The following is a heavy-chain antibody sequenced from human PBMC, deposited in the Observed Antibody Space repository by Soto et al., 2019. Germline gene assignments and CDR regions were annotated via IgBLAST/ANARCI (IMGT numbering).Heavy chain of an antibody. J-gene: IGHJ5*02. Sequence: QVQLVQSGAEVKKPGASVKVSCKASGYTLSSYGISWVRQAPGQGLEWMGWISAYNGNTNYAQKLQGRVTXITXTXRSTAYMELRSLRSDDTAVYYCANSSGWLSGNWFDPWGQGTLVTVSS. CDR2: ISAYNGNT. V-gene: IGHV1-18*01. CDR1: GYTLSSYG. D-gene: IGHD6-19*01. CDR3: ANSSGWLSGNWFDP.